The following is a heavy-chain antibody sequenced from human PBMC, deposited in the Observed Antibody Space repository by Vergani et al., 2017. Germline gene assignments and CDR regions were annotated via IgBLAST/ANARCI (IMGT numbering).Heavy chain of an antibody. D-gene: IGHD6-19*01. CDR2: IYYSGLT. Sequence: QLQLQQSGPGLVKPSETLFLTCTVSADSISSGSYYWGWIRQPPGKSLEWIGSIYYSGLTYYNPSLKSRVAISVETSKIQFSLKVTSVTAADTAVYFCARQRPGSGWSPGDFDDWGQGSLVTVSS. CDR1: ADSISSGSYY. CDR3: ARQRPGSGWSPGDFDD. J-gene: IGHJ4*02. V-gene: IGHV4-39*01.